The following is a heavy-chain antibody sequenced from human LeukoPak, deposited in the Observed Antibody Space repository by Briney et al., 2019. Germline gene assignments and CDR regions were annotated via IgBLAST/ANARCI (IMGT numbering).Heavy chain of an antibody. D-gene: IGHD3-10*01. Sequence: GGSLRLSCAASGFTFSSYSMNWVRQAPGKGLEWVSSISSSSSYIYYADSVKGRFTISRDNAKNSLYLQMNSLRAEDTAVYYCARDSRPWFGESLPRPFDPWGQGTLVTVSS. CDR3: ARDSRPWFGESLPRPFDP. CDR2: ISSSSSYI. V-gene: IGHV3-21*01. CDR1: GFTFSSYS. J-gene: IGHJ5*02.